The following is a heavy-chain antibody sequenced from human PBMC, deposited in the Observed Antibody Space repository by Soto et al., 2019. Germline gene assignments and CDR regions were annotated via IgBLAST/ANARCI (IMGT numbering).Heavy chain of an antibody. D-gene: IGHD3-3*01. CDR3: ARAITIFGVFSVHDCYY. CDR2: ISAYNGNT. CDR1: GYTFTSYG. V-gene: IGHV1-18*01. J-gene: IGHJ4*02. Sequence: QVQLVQSGAEVKKPGASVKVSCKASGYTFTSYGISWVRQAPGQGLEWMGWISAYNGNTNYAQKLQGRVTMTTDTPTSTAYMELRSMRSDDTAVYYCARAITIFGVFSVHDCYYWGPGTLVPVSS.